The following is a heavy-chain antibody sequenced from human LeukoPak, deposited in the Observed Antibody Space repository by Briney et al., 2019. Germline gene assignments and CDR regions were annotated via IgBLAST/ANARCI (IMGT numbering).Heavy chain of an antibody. Sequence: SETLSLTCAVYGGSFSGYYWSWIRQPPGKGLEWIGEINHSGNTRYNPSLKSRGSMSADTSKNQFSLKVRSVTAADTAVYYCARESEETDFDYWGQGTLVTVSS. CDR1: GGSFSGYY. CDR3: ARESEETDFDY. J-gene: IGHJ4*02. D-gene: IGHD2-21*02. CDR2: INHSGNT. V-gene: IGHV4-34*01.